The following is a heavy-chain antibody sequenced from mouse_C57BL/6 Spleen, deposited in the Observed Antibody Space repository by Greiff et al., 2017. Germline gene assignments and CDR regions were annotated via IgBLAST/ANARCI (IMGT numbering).Heavy chain of an antibody. CDR1: GFNIKDDY. CDR3: TTRSFAWFAY. J-gene: IGHJ3*01. CDR2: IDPENGDT. Sequence: EVQLQQSGAELVRPGASVKLSCTASGFNIKDDYMHWVKQRPEQGLEWIGWIDPENGDTEYASKFQGKATITADTSSNTAYLQLSSLTSEDTAVYYCTTRSFAWFAYWGQGTLVTVSA. V-gene: IGHV14-4*01.